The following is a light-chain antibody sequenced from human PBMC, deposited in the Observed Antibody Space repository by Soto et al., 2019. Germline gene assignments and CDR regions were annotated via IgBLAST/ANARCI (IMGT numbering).Light chain of an antibody. Sequence: EIVMTQSPETLSVSAGERATLSCRATQSISSYLAWYQLKPGQAPRLLIYGVSTRATGIPARFSGSGSGTEFTLTISSLQSEDGAVYYCQQYSDWPSITFGQGTRLEIK. CDR2: GVS. CDR3: QQYSDWPSIT. V-gene: IGKV3-15*01. CDR1: QSISSY. J-gene: IGKJ5*01.